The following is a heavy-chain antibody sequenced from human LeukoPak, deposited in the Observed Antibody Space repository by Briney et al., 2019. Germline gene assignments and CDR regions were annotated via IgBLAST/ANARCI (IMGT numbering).Heavy chain of an antibody. Sequence: ASVKVSCKASGYTFTGYYMQWLRQAPGQGLEWMGWINPDSGGPNYAQKFQGRVTMTRDTSISTAYMELTSLRSDDSAVYYCASVNYGTVEEFHHWGQGTLVTVSS. J-gene: IGHJ1*01. V-gene: IGHV1-2*02. CDR3: ASVNYGTVEEFHH. CDR1: GYTFTGYY. CDR2: INPDSGGP. D-gene: IGHD4-17*01.